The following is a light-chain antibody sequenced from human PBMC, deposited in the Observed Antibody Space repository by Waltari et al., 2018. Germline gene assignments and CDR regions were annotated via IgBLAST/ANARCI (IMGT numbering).Light chain of an antibody. Sequence: DIVMAQSPLSLPLTPAGPASIPCRSTQSLLHSNGYTYLDWPLQQPGQPPQLLIYMGSNRASGVPDRFSGSGPGPDFTLKITRVEAEDVGVYYCMQALQTPWTFGQGTKVEI. V-gene: IGKV2-28*01. CDR1: QSLLHSNGYTY. CDR2: MGS. J-gene: IGKJ1*01. CDR3: MQALQTPWT.